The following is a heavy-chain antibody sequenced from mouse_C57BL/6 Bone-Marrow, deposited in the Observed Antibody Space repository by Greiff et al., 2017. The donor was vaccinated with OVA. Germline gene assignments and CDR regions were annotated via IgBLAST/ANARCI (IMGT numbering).Heavy chain of an antibody. CDR1: GFNFKNTY. CDR2: IDPANGNT. J-gene: IGHJ4*01. CDR3: ATGYYGMDY. Sequence: EVQLQQSVAELVRPGASVKLSCTASGFNFKNTYLHWVKQRPEHGLEWIGRIDPANGNTNYAPKFQRKATITADTSSNTASLQLSSLTSDDTAVYYCATGYYGMDYWGQGTSVTVSS. V-gene: IGHV14-3*01.